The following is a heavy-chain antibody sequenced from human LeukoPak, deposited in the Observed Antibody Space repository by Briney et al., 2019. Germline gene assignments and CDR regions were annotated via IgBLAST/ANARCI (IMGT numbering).Heavy chain of an antibody. Sequence: PPGVSLRLSCAASGFTFNSYWMSWVRQAPGKGLEGVANIKQDETEKYYVDSVKGRFTISTDNAKNSLYLQMNRLRAEATAFYYCAIERLVYYDFWSGSTPSDYWGQGTLVTVSS. D-gene: IGHD3-3*01. V-gene: IGHV3-7*01. CDR2: IKQDETEK. CDR3: AIERLVYYDFWSGSTPSDY. CDR1: GFTFNSYW. J-gene: IGHJ4*02.